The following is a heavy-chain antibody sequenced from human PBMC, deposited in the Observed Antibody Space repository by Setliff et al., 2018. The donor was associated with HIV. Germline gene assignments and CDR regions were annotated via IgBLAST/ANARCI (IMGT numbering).Heavy chain of an antibody. CDR1: GGSINDQY. Sequence: SETLSLTCTVPGGSINDQYFSWIRQPPGKGLEWIGSIDYSEGTKYNPSLNSRGTISLDKPKNELSLKLTSVTAADTAVYYCARHNVITYGGLLFDYYYYGLDVWGHGTTVTVS. CDR2: IDYSEGT. V-gene: IGHV4-59*11. J-gene: IGHJ6*02. CDR3: ARHNVITYGGLLFDYYYYGLDV. D-gene: IGHD3-16*01.